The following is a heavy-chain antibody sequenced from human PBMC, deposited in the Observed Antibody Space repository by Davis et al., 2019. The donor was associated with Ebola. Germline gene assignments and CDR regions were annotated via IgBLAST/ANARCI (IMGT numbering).Heavy chain of an antibody. V-gene: IGHV3-23*01. CDR3: AKDRTTVTHYWYLDL. Sequence: GESLKISCAASGFTFSSYAMSWVRQAPGKGLEWVSAISGSGGSTYYADSVKGRFTISRDNSKKTLYLQMNSLRAEDTAVYYCAKDRTTVTHYWYLDLWGRGTLVTVSS. CDR1: GFTFSSYA. J-gene: IGHJ2*01. D-gene: IGHD4-17*01. CDR2: ISGSGGST.